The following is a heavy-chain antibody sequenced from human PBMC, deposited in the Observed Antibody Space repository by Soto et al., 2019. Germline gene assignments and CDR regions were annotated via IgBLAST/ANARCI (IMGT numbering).Heavy chain of an antibody. CDR2: IYWDDDK. V-gene: IGHV2-5*02. Sequence: QITLKESGPTLVKPTQTLTLTCTFSGFSLSTSGVGVGWIRQPPGKALEWLALIYWDDDKRYSPSLESRLTITKDTSKNQVVLTMTHMDPVDTATYYCAHLLYVWGSSPYFDYWGQGTLVTVSS. D-gene: IGHD3-16*01. CDR1: GFSLSTSGVG. J-gene: IGHJ4*02. CDR3: AHLLYVWGSSPYFDY.